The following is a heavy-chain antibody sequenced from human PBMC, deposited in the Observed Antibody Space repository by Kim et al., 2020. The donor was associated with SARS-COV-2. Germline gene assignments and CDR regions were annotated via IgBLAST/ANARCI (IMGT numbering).Heavy chain of an antibody. V-gene: IGHV4-34*09. D-gene: IGHD3-10*01. CDR3: ARESSAGSYYLDS. J-gene: IGHJ4*02. Sequence: NYNPSRKSRLSMSVGTSENEFSLKLSSVTAADTGVYYCARESSAGSYYLDSWGQGTLVTVSS.